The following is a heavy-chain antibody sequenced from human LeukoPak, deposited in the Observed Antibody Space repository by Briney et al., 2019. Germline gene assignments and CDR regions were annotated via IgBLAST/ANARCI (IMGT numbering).Heavy chain of an antibody. D-gene: IGHD3-10*01. CDR3: ARLRGSGSYFQQDTNFDY. CDR1: GFTVSSSY. J-gene: IGHJ4*02. CDR2: IYSGGST. Sequence: GGSLRLSCAASGFTVSSSYMSWVRQAPGKGLEWVSVIYSGGSTYSADSVKGRFTISRDNSKNTLYLQMNSLRAEDTAVYYCARLRGSGSYFQQDTNFDYWGQGTLVTVSS. V-gene: IGHV3-53*01.